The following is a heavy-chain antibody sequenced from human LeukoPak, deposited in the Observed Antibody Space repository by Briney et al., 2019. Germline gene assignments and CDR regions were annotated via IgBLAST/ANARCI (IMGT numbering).Heavy chain of an antibody. CDR3: ARDGWAYDSSGYYLTSRYFDY. CDR2: IYYSGST. J-gene: IGHJ4*02. CDR1: GGSISSYF. V-gene: IGHV4-59*01. D-gene: IGHD3-22*01. Sequence: SETLSLTCTVSGGSISSYFWSWIRQPPGKGLEWIGYIYYSGSTNYNPSLKSRVTISVDTSKNQFSLKLSSVTAADTAVYYCARDGWAYDSSGYYLTSRYFDYWGQGTLVTVSS.